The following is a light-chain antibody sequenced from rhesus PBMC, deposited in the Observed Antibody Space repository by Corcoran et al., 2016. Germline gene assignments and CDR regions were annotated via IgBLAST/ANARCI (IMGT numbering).Light chain of an antibody. V-gene: IGKV1-43*02. CDR1: QGISTY. CDR2: KAS. CDR3: LQYNSDPFT. Sequence: DIQMTQSPSSLSASVGDRVTITCRASQGISTYSNWYQQKPGKAPKRLFYKASSLESGVPSRFRGSGSGTVFTLTISSLQPEDFATYYCLQYNSDPFTFGPGTKLDIK. J-gene: IGKJ3*01.